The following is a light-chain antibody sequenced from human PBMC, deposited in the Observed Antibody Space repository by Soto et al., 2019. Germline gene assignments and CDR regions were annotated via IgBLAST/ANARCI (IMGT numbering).Light chain of an antibody. CDR2: AAS. CDR3: QRYNSYSRWK. CDR1: QSISSY. J-gene: IGKJ1*01. Sequence: IQMTHNTSSLSRAVGDSVTITCRASQSISSYLNWYQQKPGKAPKLLIYAASSLQSGVPSRFSGSGSGTDFTLTISSLQTADYATYYCQRYNSYSRWKCGQGTKVDIK. V-gene: IGKV1-39*01.